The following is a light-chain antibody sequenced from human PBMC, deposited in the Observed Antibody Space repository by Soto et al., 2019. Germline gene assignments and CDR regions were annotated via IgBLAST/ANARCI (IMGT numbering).Light chain of an antibody. CDR3: SSYAGSSNV. CDR2: EVN. CDR1: SSDVGGYNY. Sequence: QPALAQPPSASGSPGQSVAISCTGTSSDVGGYNYVSWYQQHPGIAPKLMIYEVNKRPSGVPDRFSGSKSGNTASLTVSGLQAEDEADYYCSSYAGSSNVFGTGTKVTVL. J-gene: IGLJ1*01. V-gene: IGLV2-8*01.